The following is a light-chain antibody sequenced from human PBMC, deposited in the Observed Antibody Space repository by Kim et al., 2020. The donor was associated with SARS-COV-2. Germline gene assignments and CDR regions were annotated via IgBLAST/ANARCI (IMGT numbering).Light chain of an antibody. CDR2: GRN. Sequence: SSELTQDPAVSVALGQTVRITCQGDSLRSYYATWYQQKPRQAPLLVIFGRNNRPSGIPDRFSGSTSGNTASLTIGGAQAEDEADFYCQSRDSGGNVVFGGGTQLTDL. V-gene: IGLV3-19*01. J-gene: IGLJ2*01. CDR3: QSRDSGGNVV. CDR1: SLRSYY.